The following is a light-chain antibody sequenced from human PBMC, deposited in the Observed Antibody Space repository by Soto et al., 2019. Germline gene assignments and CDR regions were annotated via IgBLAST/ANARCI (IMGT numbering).Light chain of an antibody. CDR2: NND. CDR1: SSNIGKNY. Sequence: QSVLTQPPSASAAPGQKVTISCSGSSSNIGKNYVSWYQQLPGAAPKLLIYNNDKRPSGIPDRFSGSKSGTSATLGITGLQTGDEADYYCGTWDGSLSAGVFGGGTKLTVL. V-gene: IGLV1-51*01. CDR3: GTWDGSLSAGV. J-gene: IGLJ2*01.